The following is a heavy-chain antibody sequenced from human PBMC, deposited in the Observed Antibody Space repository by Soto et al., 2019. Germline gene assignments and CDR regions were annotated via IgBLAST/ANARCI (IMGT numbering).Heavy chain of an antibody. Sequence: GASVKVSCKASGYTFTGYYMHWVRQAPGQGLEWMGWINPNSGGTNYAQKFQGWVTMTRDTSISTAYMELSRLRSDDTAVYYCARDSTRSREHPYYYYGMDVWGQGTTVTVSS. J-gene: IGHJ6*01. CDR3: ARDSTRSREHPYYYYGMDV. CDR1: GYTFTGYY. CDR2: INPNSGGT. V-gene: IGHV1-2*04. D-gene: IGHD6-13*01.